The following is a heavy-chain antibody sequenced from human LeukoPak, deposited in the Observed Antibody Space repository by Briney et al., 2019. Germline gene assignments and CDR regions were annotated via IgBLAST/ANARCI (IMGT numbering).Heavy chain of an antibody. D-gene: IGHD5-12*01. J-gene: IGHJ1*01. CDR2: INSDGSST. CDR3: ARDSVVAKAGFQH. Sequence: GRSLRLSCAASGFTFSSYTMNWVRQAPGKGLVWVSRINSDGSSTSYADSVKGRFTISRDNAKNTLYLQMNSLRAEDTAVYYCARDSVVAKAGFQHWGQGTLVTVSS. V-gene: IGHV3-74*01. CDR1: GFTFSSYT.